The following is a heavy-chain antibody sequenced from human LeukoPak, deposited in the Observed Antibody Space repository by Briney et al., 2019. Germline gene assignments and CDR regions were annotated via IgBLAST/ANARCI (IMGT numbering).Heavy chain of an antibody. CDR2: ISAYNGNT. CDR1: GYTFTSYG. V-gene: IGHV1-18*01. J-gene: IGHJ5*02. Sequence: GASVKASCKASGYTFTSYGISWVRQAPGQGLEWMGWISAYNGNTNYAQKLQGRVTMTTDTSTSTAYMELRSLRSDDTAVYYCARTEGYGGNNWFDPWGQGTLVTVSS. D-gene: IGHD4-23*01. CDR3: ARTEGYGGNNWFDP.